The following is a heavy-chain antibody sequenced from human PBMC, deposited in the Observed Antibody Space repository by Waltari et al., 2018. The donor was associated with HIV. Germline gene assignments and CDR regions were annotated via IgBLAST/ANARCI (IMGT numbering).Heavy chain of an antibody. CDR1: VYTFTSHD. CDR3: ARLLRGFSYGGAFDL. J-gene: IGHJ3*01. D-gene: IGHD5-18*01. Sequence: QAQLVQSGAEVKKPGASVKVSCTASVYTFTSHDINWVRQATGQGLEWMGWMNPNSGNTGYAQMFQGRVTMTRNTSINTAYMELSSLKSEDTAVYYCARLLRGFSYGGAFDLWGQGTVVIVSS. V-gene: IGHV1-8*01. CDR2: MNPNSGNT.